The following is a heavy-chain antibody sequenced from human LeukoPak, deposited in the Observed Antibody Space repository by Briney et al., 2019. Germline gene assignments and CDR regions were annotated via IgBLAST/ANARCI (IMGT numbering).Heavy chain of an antibody. CDR2: ISGSGFTI. V-gene: IGHV3-48*01. CDR1: GFSFSSYS. D-gene: IGHD4-11*01. J-gene: IGHJ6*03. Sequence: GGSLRLSCAASGFSFSSYSMNWVRQAPGKGLEWISYISGSGFTIHYADSVKGRFTISRDNAKNSLYLQMNSLRAEDTAVYCCARGVPKTSYYYYYMDVWGKGTTVTVSS. CDR3: ARGVPKTSYYYYYMDV.